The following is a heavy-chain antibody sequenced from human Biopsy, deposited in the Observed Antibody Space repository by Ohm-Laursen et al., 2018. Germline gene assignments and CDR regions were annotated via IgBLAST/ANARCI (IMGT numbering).Heavy chain of an antibody. V-gene: IGHV3-33*01. D-gene: IGHD2-2*01. CDR3: ARDVFCTTTSCYLFEY. CDR1: GFDFSSYG. J-gene: IGHJ4*02. Sequence: SLRLSCTASGFDFSSYGMHWVRQTPGKGLEWVALIWDNGNNKYYADSVNGRFTISRDNAKDTLYLEMNSLRAEDTAVYYCARDVFCTTTSCYLFEYWGQGSLVTVSS. CDR2: IWDNGNNK.